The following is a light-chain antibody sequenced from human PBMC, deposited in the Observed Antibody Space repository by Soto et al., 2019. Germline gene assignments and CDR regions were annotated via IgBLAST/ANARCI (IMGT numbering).Light chain of an antibody. J-gene: IGKJ2*01. CDR1: QSILYSSNNKNY. CDR2: WAS. V-gene: IGKV4-1*01. CDR3: QQYYSTPYT. Sequence: DIVMTQFADSLAVSLGERATINCKSSQSILYSSNNKNYLAWYQHKPGQPPKLLLYWASTRESGVPDRFSGSGPGTHFTLTISSLQAEDVAVYYCQQYYSTPYTFGQGTKLEIK.